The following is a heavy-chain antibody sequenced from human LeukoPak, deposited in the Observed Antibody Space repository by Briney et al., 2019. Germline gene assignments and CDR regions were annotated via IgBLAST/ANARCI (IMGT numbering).Heavy chain of an antibody. Sequence: GGSLRLSCAASGFTVSSNYMSWVRQAPGKGLEWVSVIYSGGSTYYADSVKGRFTISRDNSKNTLYLQMNSLRAEDTAVCYCARELSIAAARGYYYYMDVWGKGTTVTVSS. CDR2: IYSGGST. V-gene: IGHV3-53*01. J-gene: IGHJ6*03. CDR1: GFTVSSNY. D-gene: IGHD6-13*01. CDR3: ARELSIAAARGYYYYMDV.